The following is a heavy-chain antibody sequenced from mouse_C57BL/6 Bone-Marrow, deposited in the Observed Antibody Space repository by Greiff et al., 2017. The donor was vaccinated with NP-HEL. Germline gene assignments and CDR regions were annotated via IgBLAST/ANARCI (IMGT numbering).Heavy chain of an antibody. CDR3: ARVPYFDY. CDR2: ISDGGSYT. Sequence: VQLKESGGGLVKPGGSLKLSCAASGFTFSSYAMSWVRQTPEKRLEWVATISDGGSYTYYPDNVKGRFTISRDNAKNNLYLQMGHLKSEDTAMYYCARVPYFDYWGQGTTLTVSS. V-gene: IGHV5-4*01. J-gene: IGHJ2*01. CDR1: GFTFSSYA.